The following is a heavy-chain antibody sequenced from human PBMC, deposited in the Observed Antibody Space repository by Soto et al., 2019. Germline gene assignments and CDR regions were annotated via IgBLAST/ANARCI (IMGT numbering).Heavy chain of an antibody. J-gene: IGHJ4*02. CDR3: TRDVGLYSRSSVFDY. CDR1: GFTFGDYA. Sequence: GSLRLSCTASGFTFGDYAMSWFRQAPGKGLEWVGFIRSKAYGVTTEYAASVKGRFTISRDDSKSIAYLQMDSLKTEDTAVYYCTRDVGLYSRSSVFDYWGQGTMVTVSS. V-gene: IGHV3-49*03. CDR2: IRSKAYGVTT. D-gene: IGHD6-6*01.